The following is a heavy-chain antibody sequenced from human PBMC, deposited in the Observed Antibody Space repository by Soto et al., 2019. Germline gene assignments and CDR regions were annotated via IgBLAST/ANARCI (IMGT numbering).Heavy chain of an antibody. Sequence: ELVQSGPEAREPGTSVKVSCRASGFSFGDSAVQWVRQGRGQRLEWIGWIVVVNGNTNYAPRFEGRVTLTRDASTSTSHMELTGLSSDDTAVYFCAVTDLPFRPLTEPTENGMDVWGQGTTVTVSS. V-gene: IGHV1-58*01. CDR2: IVVVNGNT. J-gene: IGHJ6*02. CDR3: AVTDLPFRPLTEPTENGMDV. CDR1: GFSFGDSA. D-gene: IGHD2-8*01.